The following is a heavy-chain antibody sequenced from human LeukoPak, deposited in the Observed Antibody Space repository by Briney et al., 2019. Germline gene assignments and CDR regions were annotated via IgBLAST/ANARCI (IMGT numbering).Heavy chain of an antibody. CDR2: FDPEDGET. D-gene: IGHD4-17*01. CDR3: ATVWVTTVTYDAFDI. Sequence: ASVKVSCKAFGYTFTGYWMHWVRQAPGKGLEWMGGFDPEDGETIYAQKFQGRVTMTEDTSTDTAYMELSSLRSEDTAVYYCATVWVTTVTYDAFDIWGQGTMVTVSS. J-gene: IGHJ3*02. CDR1: GYTFTGYW. V-gene: IGHV1-24*01.